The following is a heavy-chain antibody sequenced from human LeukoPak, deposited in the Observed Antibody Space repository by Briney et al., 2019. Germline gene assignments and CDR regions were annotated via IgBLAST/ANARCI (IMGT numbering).Heavy chain of an antibody. Sequence: GSLRLSCAASGFTFSSYWMSWVRQAPGKGLEWVANIKQDGSEKYYVDSVKGRFTISRDNAKNSLYLQMNSLRAEDTAVYYCARVLAAAGTPLFDYWGQGTLVTVSS. V-gene: IGHV3-7*01. D-gene: IGHD6-13*01. J-gene: IGHJ4*02. CDR3: ARVLAAAGTPLFDY. CDR1: GFTFSSYW. CDR2: IKQDGSEK.